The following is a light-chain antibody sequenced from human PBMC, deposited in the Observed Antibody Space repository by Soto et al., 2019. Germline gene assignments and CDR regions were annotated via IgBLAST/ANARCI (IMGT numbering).Light chain of an antibody. Sequence: QSALTQPASVSGSPGQSITISCTGTSSDVGGYNYVSWYQQHPGKAPKLMIYEVSNRPSEVSNRFSGSKSGNTASLTISGLQAEDEGNYYCSSYTSSSTLVVFGGGTKVTVL. CDR1: SSDVGGYNY. CDR3: SSYTSSSTLVV. CDR2: EVS. J-gene: IGLJ2*01. V-gene: IGLV2-14*01.